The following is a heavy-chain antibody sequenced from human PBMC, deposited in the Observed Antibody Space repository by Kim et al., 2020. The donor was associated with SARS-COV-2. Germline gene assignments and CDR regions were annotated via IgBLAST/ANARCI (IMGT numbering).Heavy chain of an antibody. D-gene: IGHD3-16*02. CDR1: GFTISDYG. V-gene: IGHV3-48*02. CDR3: TRYRSMDV. J-gene: IGHJ6*02. Sequence: GGSLRFSCVGSGFTISDYGMSWVRQAPGKGLEWLSSIGRTTYYADSVKGRFTISRDNARSSIYLQMNSLRDEDTAVYYCTRYRSMDVWGQGTTVTVSS. CDR2: IGRTT.